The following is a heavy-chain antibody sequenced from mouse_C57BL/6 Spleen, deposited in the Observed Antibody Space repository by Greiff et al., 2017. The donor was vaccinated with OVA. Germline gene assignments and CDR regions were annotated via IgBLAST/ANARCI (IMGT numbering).Heavy chain of an antibody. V-gene: IGHV3-6*01. Sequence: EVQLQESGPGLVKPSQSLSLTCSVTGYSITSGYYWHWIRQFPGNKLEWMGYISYDGSNNYNPSLKNRISITRDTSKNQFFLKLNSVTTEDTATYYCARDRGSPYAMDYWGQGTSVTVSS. J-gene: IGHJ4*01. D-gene: IGHD3-3*01. CDR2: ISYDGSN. CDR3: ARDRGSPYAMDY. CDR1: GYSITSGYY.